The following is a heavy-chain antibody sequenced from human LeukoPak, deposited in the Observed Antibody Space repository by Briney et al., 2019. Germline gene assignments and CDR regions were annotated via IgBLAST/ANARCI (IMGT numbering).Heavy chain of an antibody. CDR3: ARHGSGSFDY. CDR1: GFTFSSYE. J-gene: IGHJ4*02. D-gene: IGHD3-10*01. CDR2: ISSSGSTI. V-gene: IGHV3-48*03. Sequence: SGGSLRLSCAASGFTFSSYEMNWVRQAPGKGLEWVSYISSSGSTIYYADSVKGRFTISRDNAKNSLYLQMNSLRAEDTAVYYCARHGSGSFDYWGQGTLVTVSS.